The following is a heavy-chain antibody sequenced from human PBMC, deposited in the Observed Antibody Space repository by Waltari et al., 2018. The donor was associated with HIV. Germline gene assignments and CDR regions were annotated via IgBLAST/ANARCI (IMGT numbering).Heavy chain of an antibody. Sequence: EVQLLESGGGLVQPGGSLRLSCAASGFTFSSYAMSWVRQAPGKGLEGVSAISGSGGSTYYADSVKGRFTISRDNSKNTLYLQMNSLRAEDTAVYYCAKDLNYYDSSGYWGYWGQGTLVTVSS. D-gene: IGHD3-22*01. CDR2: ISGSGGST. J-gene: IGHJ4*02. CDR1: GFTFSSYA. CDR3: AKDLNYYDSSGYWGY. V-gene: IGHV3-23*01.